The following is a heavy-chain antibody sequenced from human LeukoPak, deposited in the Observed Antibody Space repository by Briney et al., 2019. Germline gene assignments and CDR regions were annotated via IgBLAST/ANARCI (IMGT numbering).Heavy chain of an antibody. CDR1: GYTFTSYG. Sequence: ASVKVSCKASGYTFTSYGISWVRQAPGQGLEWMGMIYPRDGSTSYAQKFQGRVTVTRDTSTSTVHMELSGLRSEDTAVYYCARDQEGFDYWGQGTLVTVSS. V-gene: IGHV1-46*01. J-gene: IGHJ4*02. CDR3: ARDQEGFDY. CDR2: IYPRDGST.